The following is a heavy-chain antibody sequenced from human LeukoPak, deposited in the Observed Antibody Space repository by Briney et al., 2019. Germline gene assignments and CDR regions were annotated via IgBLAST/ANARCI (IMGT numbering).Heavy chain of an antibody. V-gene: IGHV3-23*01. CDR2: ISGSGGST. CDR3: ARDDYDFWSGSDY. D-gene: IGHD3-3*01. CDR1: GFTFSSYA. Sequence: PGGSLRLSCAASGFTFSSYAMSWVRQAPGKGLEWVSAISGSGGSTYYADSVKGRFTISRDNSKNTLYLQMNSLRAEDTAVYYCARDDYDFWSGSDYWGQGTLVTVSS. J-gene: IGHJ4*02.